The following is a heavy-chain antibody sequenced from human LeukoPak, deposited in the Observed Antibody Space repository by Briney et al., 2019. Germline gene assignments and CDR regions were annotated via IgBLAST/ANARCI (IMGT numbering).Heavy chain of an antibody. CDR3: ARENYWAMDV. CDR1: GFTFSAYW. Sequence: GGSLRLSCAASGFTFSAYWMRWVRQAPGKGLVWVSFIKPDGSRTNYADTVKDRFIISRDNAKNTLYLQMYNLRADDTAVYYCARENYWAMDVSGQGTTVTVSS. J-gene: IGHJ6*02. D-gene: IGHD2-8*02. CDR2: IKPDGSRT. V-gene: IGHV3-74*01.